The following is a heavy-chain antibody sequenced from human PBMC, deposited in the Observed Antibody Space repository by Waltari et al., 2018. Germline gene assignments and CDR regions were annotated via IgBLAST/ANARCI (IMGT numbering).Heavy chain of an antibody. J-gene: IGHJ5*02. CDR1: GYTFTSYD. D-gene: IGHD6-13*01. Sequence: QVQLVQSGAEVKKPGASVKVSCKASGYTFTSYDSNGVRQGTRQGLEWMGWMNPNSGNTGYAQKFQGRVTITRNTSISTAYMELSSLRSEDTAVYYCARGVFGYSSSWYWFDPWGQGTLVTVSS. V-gene: IGHV1-8*03. CDR2: MNPNSGNT. CDR3: ARGVFGYSSSWYWFDP.